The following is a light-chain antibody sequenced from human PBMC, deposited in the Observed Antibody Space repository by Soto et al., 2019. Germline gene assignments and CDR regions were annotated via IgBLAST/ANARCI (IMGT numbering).Light chain of an antibody. V-gene: IGKV3-15*01. J-gene: IGKJ1*01. CDR3: QQYDKWPRT. CDR2: DAS. Sequence: EIVLTQSPGTLSLSPGERATLSCRASQSVSSSYLAWYQQKPGQAPRLLIFDASTRATGIPARFSGSGSGTGFTLTISSLQSEDFAVYYCQQYDKWPRTIGQGTKVDIK. CDR1: QSVSSSY.